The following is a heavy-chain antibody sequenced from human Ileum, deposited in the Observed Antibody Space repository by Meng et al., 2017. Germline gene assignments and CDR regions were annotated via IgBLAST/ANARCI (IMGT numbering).Heavy chain of an antibody. J-gene: IGHJ4*02. D-gene: IGHD1-26*01. Sequence: QVQLPESGPGLLKPSGPLSRTCAVSGGSISTSDWWSWVRQPPGKGLEWIGEIHHSGSTNYNPSLKSRVTISVDKSKNQFSLKLNSVTAADTAVYYCAREWSGSYRHFDYWGQGTLVTVSS. CDR2: IHHSGST. V-gene: IGHV4-4*02. CDR1: GGSISTSDW. CDR3: AREWSGSYRHFDY.